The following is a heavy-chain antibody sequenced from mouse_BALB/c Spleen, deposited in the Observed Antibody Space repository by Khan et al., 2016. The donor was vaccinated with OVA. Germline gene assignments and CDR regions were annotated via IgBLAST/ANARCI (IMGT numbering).Heavy chain of an antibody. D-gene: IGHD2-14*01. V-gene: IGHV1-81*01. CDR3: ARGGYSVFAY. CDR1: GYTFTDYV. J-gene: IGHJ3*01. CDR2: IFPGSGVP. Sequence: QVQLQQSGPELVKPGASLKVSCKASGYTFTDYVIGWVRQRSRQGLEWIGDIFPGSGVPYYNEKFKDRATLTADKSSNTAYMQLNSLTFEDSAFYFCARGGYSVFAYWGQGTLVTVSA.